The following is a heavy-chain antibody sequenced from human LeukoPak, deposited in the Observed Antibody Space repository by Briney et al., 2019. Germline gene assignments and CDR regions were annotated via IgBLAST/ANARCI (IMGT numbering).Heavy chain of an antibody. Sequence: GGSLRLSCAASGFTFSSYWMSWVRLAPGKGLEWVANIQQDGSEKYYVDSVEGRFTISRDNAKNSLYLQMNSLRAEDTAVYYCARAFRTIFGVGALDIWGQGTMVTVSS. D-gene: IGHD3-3*01. CDR3: ARAFRTIFGVGALDI. CDR2: IQQDGSEK. V-gene: IGHV3-7*01. J-gene: IGHJ3*02. CDR1: GFTFSSYW.